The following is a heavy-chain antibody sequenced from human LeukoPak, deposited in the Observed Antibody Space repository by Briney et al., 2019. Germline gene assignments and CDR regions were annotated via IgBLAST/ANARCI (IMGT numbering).Heavy chain of an antibody. Sequence: QSGGSLRLSCAASGFSFSSYGMSWVRQAPGKGLEWVSSISASGGSTHYADSVKGHFTISRDNSKNTLYLQMNSLRAEDTAVYYCASGPRSRDYWGQGTLVTVSS. CDR1: GFSFSSYG. CDR2: ISASGGST. J-gene: IGHJ4*02. V-gene: IGHV3-23*01. CDR3: ASGPRSRDY.